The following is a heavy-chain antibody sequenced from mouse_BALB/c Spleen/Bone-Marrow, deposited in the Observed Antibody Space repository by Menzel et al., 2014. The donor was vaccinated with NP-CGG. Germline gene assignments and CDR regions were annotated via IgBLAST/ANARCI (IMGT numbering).Heavy chain of an antibody. CDR3: ARDVGRVFFEV. V-gene: IGHV7-3*02. CDR1: GFTFTDYY. CDR2: IRNKANGYTT. J-gene: IGHJ1*01. D-gene: IGHD3-3*01. Sequence: EVHLVESGGGLVQPGGSLRLSCATSGFTFTDYYMNWVRQPPGMALEWLGFIRNKANGYTTDYSTSVKGRFTISRDNSQNILYLQMNTLRTEDSATYYCARDVGRVFFEVWGAGTTVTVSS.